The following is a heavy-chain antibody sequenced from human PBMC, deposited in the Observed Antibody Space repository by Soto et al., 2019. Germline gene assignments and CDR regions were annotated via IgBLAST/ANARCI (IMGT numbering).Heavy chain of an antibody. D-gene: IGHD6-13*01. CDR2: IKQDGSEK. CDR1: GFTFSSYW. V-gene: IGHV3-7*01. J-gene: IGHJ5*02. CDR3: ARVPGIAAASSRPSWFDP. Sequence: TGGSLRLSCAASGFTFSSYWMSWVRQAPGKGLEWVANIKQDGSEKYYVDSVKGRFTISRDNAKNSLYLQMNSLRAEDTAVYYCARVPGIAAASSRPSWFDPWGQGTLVTVSS.